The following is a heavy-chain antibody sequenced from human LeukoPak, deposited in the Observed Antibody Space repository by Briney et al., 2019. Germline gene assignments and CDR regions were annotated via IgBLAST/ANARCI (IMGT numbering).Heavy chain of an antibody. CDR3: ARQIWLVPDMRYYYMDV. V-gene: IGHV4-34*01. CDR2: INHSGST. J-gene: IGHJ6*03. D-gene: IGHD6-19*01. Sequence: SETLSLTCAVYGGSFSGYYWSWIRQPPGKGLEWIGEINHSGSTNYNPSLKSRVTTSVDTSKNQFSLKLSSVTAADTAVYYCARQIWLVPDMRYYYMDVWGKGTTVTVSS. CDR1: GGSFSGYY.